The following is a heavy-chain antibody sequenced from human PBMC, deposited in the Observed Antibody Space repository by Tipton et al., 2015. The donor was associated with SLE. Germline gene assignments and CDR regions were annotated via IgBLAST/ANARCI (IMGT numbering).Heavy chain of an antibody. V-gene: IGHV4-34*01. D-gene: IGHD3-16*01. CDR1: GGSFSGYY. J-gene: IGHJ3*02. Sequence: LRLSCAVYGGSFSGYYWSWIRQPPGKGLEWIGEINHSGSTNYNPSLKSRVTISVDTSKNQFSLKLSSVTAADTAVYYCAREGRRDFGAPGAFDIWGQGTMVTVSS. CDR3: AREGRRDFGAPGAFDI. CDR2: INHSGST.